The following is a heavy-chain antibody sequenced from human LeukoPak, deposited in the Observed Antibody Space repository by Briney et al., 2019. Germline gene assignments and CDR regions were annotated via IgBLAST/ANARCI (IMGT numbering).Heavy chain of an antibody. J-gene: IGHJ5*02. CDR2: ISGTSKTI. D-gene: IGHD2-15*01. Sequence: GGSLRLSCTASGFTFSGYNMKWVRQAPGKGLEWVSHISGTSKTINYADSVKGRFTISRDNAKNSLYLQMNSLRAEDTAVYYCARETCSGGSCYHFWFDPWGQGTLVTVSS. V-gene: IGHV3-48*01. CDR1: GFTFSGYN. CDR3: ARETCSGGSCYHFWFDP.